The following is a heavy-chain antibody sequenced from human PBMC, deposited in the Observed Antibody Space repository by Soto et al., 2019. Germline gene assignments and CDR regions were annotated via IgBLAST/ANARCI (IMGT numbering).Heavy chain of an antibody. CDR1: GGSLNNFY. D-gene: IGHD4-4*01. J-gene: IGHJ5*02. V-gene: IGHV4-4*07. CDR2: IHASGNT. Sequence: PSETLSLTCSVSGGSLNNFYWNWIRQTAGKGLEWIGRIHASGNTNYNPSLKSRATLSVDTSKNQFSLKVRSVTAADTAVYYCARNSHKESWFDPWGQGTLVTVSS. CDR3: ARNSHKESWFDP.